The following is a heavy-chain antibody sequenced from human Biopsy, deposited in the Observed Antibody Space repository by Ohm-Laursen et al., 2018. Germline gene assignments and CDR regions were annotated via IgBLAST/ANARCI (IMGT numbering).Heavy chain of an antibody. V-gene: IGHV1-46*01. CDR1: GYSFTTYD. J-gene: IGHJ6*02. Sequence: SVKVSCKASGYSFTTYDVNWVRQARGQGLEWMGVISPSGATTSFSQKFQGRITMTRDTSTGTVYMDLNSLGSEDTAVYYCARAGVGSDGTDSYYYGMDVWGPGTTVTVSS. CDR2: ISPSGATT. D-gene: IGHD5-24*01. CDR3: ARAGVGSDGTDSYYYGMDV.